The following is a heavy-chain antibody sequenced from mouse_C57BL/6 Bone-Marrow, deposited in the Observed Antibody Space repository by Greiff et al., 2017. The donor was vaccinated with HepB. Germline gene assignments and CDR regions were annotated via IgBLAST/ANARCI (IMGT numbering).Heavy chain of an antibody. CDR3: ARDGNYYGSSYGFDF. V-gene: IGHV5-16*01. Sequence: EVMLVESEGGLVQPGSSMKLSCTASGFTFSDYYMAWVRQVPEKGLEWVANINYDGSSTYYLDSLKSRFIISRDNAKNILYLQMSSLKSEDTATYYCARDGNYYGSSYGFDFWGQGTTLTVSS. CDR2: INYDGSST. CDR1: GFTFSDYY. J-gene: IGHJ2*01. D-gene: IGHD1-1*01.